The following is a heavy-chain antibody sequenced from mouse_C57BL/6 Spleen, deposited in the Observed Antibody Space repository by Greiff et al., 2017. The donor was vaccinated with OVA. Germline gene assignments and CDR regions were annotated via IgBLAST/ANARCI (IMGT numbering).Heavy chain of an antibody. D-gene: IGHD1-1*01. Sequence: VQRVESGAELVRPGTSVTVSCKASGYAFTNYLIEWVKQRPGQGLEWIGVINPGSGGTNYNEKFKGKATLTADKSSSTAYMQLSSLTSEDSAVYFGARLTTVAFDYWGQGTTLTVSS. CDR3: ARLTTVAFDY. J-gene: IGHJ2*01. V-gene: IGHV1-54*01. CDR1: GYAFTNYL. CDR2: INPGSGGT.